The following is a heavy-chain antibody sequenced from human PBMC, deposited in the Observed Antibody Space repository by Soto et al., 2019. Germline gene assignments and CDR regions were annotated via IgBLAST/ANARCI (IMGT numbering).Heavy chain of an antibody. V-gene: IGHV3-30-3*01. D-gene: IGHD4-4*01. CDR2: ISYDGSNK. CDR1: GFTFSSYA. J-gene: IGHJ5*02. Sequence: QVQLVESGGGVVQPGRSLRLSCAASGFTFSSYAMHWVRQAPGKGLEWVAVISYDGSNKYYADSVKGRFTISRDNSKNSLYLQMNSLRPEDTAVYYCARAMTTVTSKGWFDPWGQGTLVTVSS. CDR3: ARAMTTVTSKGWFDP.